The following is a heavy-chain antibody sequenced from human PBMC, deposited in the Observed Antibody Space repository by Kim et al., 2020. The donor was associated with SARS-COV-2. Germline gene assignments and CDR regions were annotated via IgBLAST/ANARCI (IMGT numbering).Heavy chain of an antibody. CDR3: ARDPAATPVGGLGY. V-gene: IGHV3-21*01. CDR1: GFTFSSYS. Sequence: GGSLRLSCAASGFTFSSYSMNWVRQAPGKGLEWVSSISSSSSYIYYADSVKGRFTISRDNAKNSLYLQMNSLRAEDTAVYYCARDPAATPVGGLGYWGQGTLVTVSS. D-gene: IGHD2-15*01. J-gene: IGHJ4*02. CDR2: ISSSSSYI.